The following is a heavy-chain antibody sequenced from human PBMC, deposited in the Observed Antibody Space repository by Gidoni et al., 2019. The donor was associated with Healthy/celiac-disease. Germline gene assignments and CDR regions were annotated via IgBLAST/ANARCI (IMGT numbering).Heavy chain of an antibody. J-gene: IGHJ1*01. Sequence: QVQLVESGGGVVQPGRSLRLSCAASGFTFSSYGMHWVRQAPGKGLEWVAVISYDGINKYYADSVKGRFTISRDNSKNTRYLQMNSLRAEDTAVYYCAKTQVGAKYCFQHWGQGTLVTVSS. D-gene: IGHD1-26*01. CDR2: ISYDGINK. CDR1: GFTFSSYG. V-gene: IGHV3-30*18. CDR3: AKTQVGAKYCFQH.